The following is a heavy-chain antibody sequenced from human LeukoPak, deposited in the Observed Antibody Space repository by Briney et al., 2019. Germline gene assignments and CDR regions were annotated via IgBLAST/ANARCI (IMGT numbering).Heavy chain of an antibody. J-gene: IGHJ3*02. D-gene: IGHD3-10*01. CDR1: GFTFSSYW. Sequence: PGGSLRLSCAASGFTFSSYWMSWVRQAPGKGLEWVANIKQDGSEKYYVDSMKGRFTISRDNAKNSLYLQMNSLRAEDTAVYYCARAAPTMGRLGGAFDIWGQGTMVTVSS. CDR3: ARAAPTMGRLGGAFDI. CDR2: IKQDGSEK. V-gene: IGHV3-7*01.